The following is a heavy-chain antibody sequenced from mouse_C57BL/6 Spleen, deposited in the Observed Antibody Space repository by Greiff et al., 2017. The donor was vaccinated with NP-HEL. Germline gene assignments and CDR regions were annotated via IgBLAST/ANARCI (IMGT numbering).Heavy chain of an antibody. J-gene: IGHJ4*01. V-gene: IGHV1-78*01. CDR2: ICTRDGST. CDR1: GFTFTDYA. Sequence: VQLLQSDAGLVKPGASVKLSCAVSGFTFTDYAIHWMRQRPEQGLEWIGYICTRDGSTKYNEKFKGKATLTADKSSSTAYMQLNSLTSEDSAVYFCARSGLNYAMDYWGQGTSVTVSS. D-gene: IGHD1-3*01. CDR3: ARSGLNYAMDY.